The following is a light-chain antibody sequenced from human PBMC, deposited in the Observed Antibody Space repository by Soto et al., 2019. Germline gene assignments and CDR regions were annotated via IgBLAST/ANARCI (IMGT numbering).Light chain of an antibody. Sequence: DIQMTQSPSTLSVSVGERVNISCRASERINGWLAWYQQKPGKAPKILIYDAAKLERGVPSRLSGSGSGAEFTLTISSLQPDDLATYCCQQYSSYPRTFGGGTKVDIK. CDR1: ERINGW. CDR3: QQYSSYPRT. CDR2: DAA. J-gene: IGKJ4*01. V-gene: IGKV1-5*01.